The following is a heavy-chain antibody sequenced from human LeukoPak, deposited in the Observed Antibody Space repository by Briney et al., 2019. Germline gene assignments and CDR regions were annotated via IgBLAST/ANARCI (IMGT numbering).Heavy chain of an antibody. J-gene: IGHJ2*01. V-gene: IGHV1-2*02. CDR3: ARDLRTTLTDYWYFDL. CDR2: INPKSGGT. CDR1: GYTFTGYY. Sequence: ASVKVSCKAFGYTFTGYYVHWVRQAPGQGLEWMGWINPKSGGTNYAQKFQGRVTMTRDTSISTAYMELSRLRSDDTAVYYCARDLRTTLTDYWYFDLWGRGTLVTVSS. D-gene: IGHD4-17*01.